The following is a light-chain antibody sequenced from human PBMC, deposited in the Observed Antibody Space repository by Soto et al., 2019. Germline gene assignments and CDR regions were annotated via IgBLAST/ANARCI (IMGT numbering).Light chain of an antibody. CDR3: QQLNTNPLT. CDR1: QGIRDY. V-gene: IGKV1-9*01. J-gene: IGKJ3*01. Sequence: DIQLTQSPSFLSASVGDRVTITCRASQGIRDYLACYQQKPGKAPKLLIFGASTLQSGVPSRFNGSGSGTEFTLTISSLQPEDFATYYCQQLNTNPLTCGPGTKVDIK. CDR2: GAS.